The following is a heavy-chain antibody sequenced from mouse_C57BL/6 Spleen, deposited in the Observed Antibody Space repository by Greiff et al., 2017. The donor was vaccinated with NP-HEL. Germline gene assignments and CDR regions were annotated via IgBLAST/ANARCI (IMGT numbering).Heavy chain of an antibody. Sequence: EVKLMESGEGLVKPGGSLKLSCAASGFTFSSYAMSWVRQTPEKRLEWVAYISSGGDYIYYADTVKGRFTISRDNARNTLYLQMSSLKSEDTAMYYFTIPFTTVVPGAFAYWGQGTLVTVSA. J-gene: IGHJ3*01. CDR3: TIPFTTVVPGAFAY. CDR2: ISSGGDYI. D-gene: IGHD1-1*01. V-gene: IGHV5-9-1*02. CDR1: GFTFSSYA.